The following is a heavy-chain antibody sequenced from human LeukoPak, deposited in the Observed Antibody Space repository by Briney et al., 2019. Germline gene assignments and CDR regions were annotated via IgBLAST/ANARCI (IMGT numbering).Heavy chain of an antibody. CDR2: IKQNGSEK. D-gene: IGHD6-19*01. J-gene: IGHJ3*02. CDR3: ARVTSSGWYSGAFDI. Sequence: GGSLRLSCAASGFTFSGYWMSWVRQAPGKGLEWVANIKQNGSEKYYVDSVKGRFTISRDSSKNTLYLQMNSLRAEDTAVYYCARVTSSGWYSGAFDIWGQGTMVAVSS. V-gene: IGHV3-7*01. CDR1: GFTFSGYW.